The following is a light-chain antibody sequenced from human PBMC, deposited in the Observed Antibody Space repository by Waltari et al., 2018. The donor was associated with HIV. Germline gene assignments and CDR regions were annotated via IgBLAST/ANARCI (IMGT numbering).Light chain of an antibody. J-gene: IGLJ3*02. Sequence: SYELTQPFSVSVALGQTVRITCGGSTIGTKAVHCYQQRPGQAPLLVIFNDRNRPSGIPERFSGSKSRNTATLTISGAQAGDEADYYCQVWHYSVVFGGGTKLTVL. CDR1: TIGTKA. CDR2: NDR. V-gene: IGLV3-9*01. CDR3: QVWHYSVV.